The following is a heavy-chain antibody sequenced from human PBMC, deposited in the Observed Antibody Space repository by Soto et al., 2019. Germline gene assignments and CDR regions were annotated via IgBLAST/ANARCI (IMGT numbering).Heavy chain of an antibody. CDR3: ARGPPIVGNTTPLDS. V-gene: IGHV4-4*02. D-gene: IGHD1-26*01. CDR1: GGSITNSNW. CDR2: IYHAGST. J-gene: IGHJ4*02. Sequence: SETLSLTCSVSGGSITNSNWWTWVRLPPAKGLEWIGDIYHAGSTKCNPSLERRVTISVDTSQNQFALTLTSVTAADTAVYFCARGPPIVGNTTPLDSWGRGTLVTVSS.